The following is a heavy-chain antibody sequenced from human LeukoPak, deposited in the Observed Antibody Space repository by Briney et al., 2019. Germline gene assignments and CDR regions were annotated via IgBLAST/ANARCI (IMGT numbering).Heavy chain of an antibody. CDR2: IRPSGGST. D-gene: IGHD5-12*01. CDR1: GYTFTSCY. Sequence: ASVKVSCKASGYTFTSCYMHWVRQAPGQGLEWMGIIRPSGGSTSYAQKFQGRVTMTRDTSTSTVCMELSSLRSEDTAVYYCARDLGGYDSAGFDYWGQGTLVTVSS. V-gene: IGHV1-46*01. J-gene: IGHJ4*02. CDR3: ARDLGGYDSAGFDY.